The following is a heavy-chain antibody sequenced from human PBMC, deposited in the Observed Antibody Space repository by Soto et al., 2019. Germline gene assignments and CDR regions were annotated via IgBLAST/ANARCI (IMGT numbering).Heavy chain of an antibody. J-gene: IGHJ4*02. Sequence: GGSLRLSCVASGFTFSDYYLSWIRQAPGKGLEWVSYISSSSSYTNYADSVKGRFTISRDNAKNSLYLQMNSLRAEDTAVYYCARDHHRYSGYDYVDYWGQGTLVTVSS. D-gene: IGHD5-12*01. CDR1: GFTFSDYY. V-gene: IGHV3-11*05. CDR2: ISSSSSYT. CDR3: ARDHHRYSGYDYVDY.